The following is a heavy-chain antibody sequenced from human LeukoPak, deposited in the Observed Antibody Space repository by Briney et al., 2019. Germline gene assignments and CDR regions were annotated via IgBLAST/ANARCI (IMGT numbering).Heavy chain of an antibody. V-gene: IGHV3-23*01. D-gene: IGHD4-17*01. J-gene: IGHJ5*02. CDR1: GFTFSSYA. CDR3: AKDPWTHGDYPYNWFDP. CDR2: ISGSGGST. Sequence: QSGGSLRLSCAASGFTFSSYAMSWVRQAPGKGLEWVSAISGSGGSTYYADSVKGRFTISRDNSKNTLYLQMNSLRAEDTAVYYCAKDPWTHGDYPYNWFDPWGQGTLVTVSS.